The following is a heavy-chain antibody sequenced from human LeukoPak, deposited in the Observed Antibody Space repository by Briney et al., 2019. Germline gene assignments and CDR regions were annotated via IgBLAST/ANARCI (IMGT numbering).Heavy chain of an antibody. V-gene: IGHV3-7*01. Sequence: GGSLRLSCAASGFTFSSFWMNWVRQAPGKGLEWVANINQDGSEKFYVDSVKGRFTISRGNAKNSVYLQMNSLRAEDTAVYYCARDQTVAGLVFDSWGQGALVTVSS. J-gene: IGHJ4*02. CDR2: INQDGSEK. D-gene: IGHD6-19*01. CDR1: GFTFSSFW. CDR3: ARDQTVAGLVFDS.